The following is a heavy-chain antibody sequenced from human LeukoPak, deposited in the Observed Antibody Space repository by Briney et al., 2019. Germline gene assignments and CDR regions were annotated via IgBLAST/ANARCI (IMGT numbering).Heavy chain of an antibody. CDR1: GLSLDTRGMG. CDR3: ARFRGATGTTDS. Sequence: SGPTLGHPTAALRLTCAFSGLSLDTRGMGVRWIRQPPVKGLEWLACIDWDGDKFYSTSLETRLTISKDTSRNQVVLTMTNMDPVDTATYFCARFRGATGTTDSWGQGTLVTVSS. V-gene: IGHV2-70*04. D-gene: IGHD1-7*01. CDR2: IDWDGDK. J-gene: IGHJ4*02.